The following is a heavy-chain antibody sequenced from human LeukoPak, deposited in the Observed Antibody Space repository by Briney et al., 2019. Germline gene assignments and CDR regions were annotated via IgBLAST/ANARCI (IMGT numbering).Heavy chain of an antibody. D-gene: IGHD3-3*01. Sequence: PSETLSLTCAVYGGSFSGYYWSWIRQPPGKGLEWIGEINHSGSTNYNPSLKSRVTISVDTSKNRFSLKLSSVTAADTAVYYCARLSRIFGVGLYYFDYWGQGTLVTVSS. J-gene: IGHJ4*02. CDR1: GGSFSGYY. CDR2: INHSGST. V-gene: IGHV4-34*01. CDR3: ARLSRIFGVGLYYFDY.